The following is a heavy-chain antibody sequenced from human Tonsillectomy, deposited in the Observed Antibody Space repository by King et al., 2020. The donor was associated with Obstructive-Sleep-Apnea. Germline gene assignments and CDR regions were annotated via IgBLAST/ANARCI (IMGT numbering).Heavy chain of an antibody. CDR3: ARIPGYSSSWYYFDY. J-gene: IGHJ4*02. CDR1: GGSISSYY. D-gene: IGHD6-13*01. CDR2: IYYSGST. V-gene: IGHV4-59*01. Sequence: QLQESGPGLVKPSETLSLTCTVSGGSISSYYWSWIRQPPGKGLEWIGYIYYSGSTNYNPSLKRRVTISVDTSKNQFSLKLSSVTAADTAVYYCARIPGYSSSWYYFDYWGQGTLVTVSS.